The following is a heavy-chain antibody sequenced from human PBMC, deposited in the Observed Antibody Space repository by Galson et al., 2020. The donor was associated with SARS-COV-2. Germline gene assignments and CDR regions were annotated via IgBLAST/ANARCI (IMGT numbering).Heavy chain of an antibody. J-gene: IGHJ6*02. CDR2: INPNSGGT. D-gene: IGHD6-19*01. CDR3: AREAVADYYGMDV. V-gene: IGHV1-2*04. CDR1: GYTFTGYY. Sequence: ASVKVSCKASGYTFTGYYMHWVRQAPGQGLEWMGWINPNSGGTNYAQKFQGWVTMTGDTSISTAYMELSRLRSDDTAVYYCAREAVADYYGMDVWGQGTTVTVSS.